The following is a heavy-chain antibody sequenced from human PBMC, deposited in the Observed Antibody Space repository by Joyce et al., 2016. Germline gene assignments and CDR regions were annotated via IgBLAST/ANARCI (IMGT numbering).Heavy chain of an antibody. Sequence: QVQLQESGPGLVKPSETLSPTCTVSGDSMSYYYWSWIRQPPGKGLEWVGYIFYSGSTNYNPSLKSGVTISMDTSKNHFSLRLRSVAAADTAVYFCARGRPGSFYESSGVFDYWGHGTLVTVSS. CDR3: ARGRPGSFYESSGVFDY. J-gene: IGHJ4*01. CDR2: IFYSGST. D-gene: IGHD3-22*01. V-gene: IGHV4-59*01. CDR1: GDSMSYYY.